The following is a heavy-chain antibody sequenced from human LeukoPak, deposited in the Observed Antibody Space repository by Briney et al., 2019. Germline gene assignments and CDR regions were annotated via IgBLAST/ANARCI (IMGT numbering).Heavy chain of an antibody. Sequence: GGSLRLSCAVSGFTFSSYAMHWVRQAPGKGLEYVSAISSNGGSTYYANSVKGRFTISRDNSKNTLYLQMNSLRAEDTAVYYCARGRAAAGPFDYWGQGTLVTFSS. D-gene: IGHD6-13*01. V-gene: IGHV3-64*01. J-gene: IGHJ4*02. CDR1: GFTFSSYA. CDR3: ARGRAAAGPFDY. CDR2: ISSNGGST.